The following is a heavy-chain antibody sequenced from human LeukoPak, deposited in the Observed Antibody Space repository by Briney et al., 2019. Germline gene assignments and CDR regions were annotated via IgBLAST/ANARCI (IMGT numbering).Heavy chain of an antibody. CDR1: GGSISSSSYY. CDR3: ARWIQLWLKGFDP. D-gene: IGHD5-18*01. V-gene: IGHV4-39*07. CDR2: IHYSGST. Sequence: SETLSLTCTVSGGSISSSSYYWGWIRQPPGKGLEWIGSIHYSGSTYYNPSLKSRVTISVDTSKNQFSLKLSSVTAADTAVYYCARWIQLWLKGFDPWGQGTLVTVSS. J-gene: IGHJ5*02.